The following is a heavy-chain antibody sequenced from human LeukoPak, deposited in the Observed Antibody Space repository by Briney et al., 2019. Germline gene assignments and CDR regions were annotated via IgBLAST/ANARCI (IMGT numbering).Heavy chain of an antibody. J-gene: IGHJ6*03. CDR3: ARVPTYYYYYYMDV. CDR2: IYYSGST. V-gene: IGHV4-59*01. CDR1: GVSISSYY. Sequence: SETLSLTCTVSGVSISSYYWSWIRQPPGKGLEWIGYIYYSGSTNYNPSLKSRVTISVDTSKNQFSLRLSSVTAADTAVYYRARVPTYYYYYYMDVWGKGTTVTVSS.